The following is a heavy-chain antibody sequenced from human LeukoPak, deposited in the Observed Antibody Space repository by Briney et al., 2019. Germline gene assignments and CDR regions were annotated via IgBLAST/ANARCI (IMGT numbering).Heavy chain of an antibody. CDR2: FDPEDDET. CDR3: AMGAVAGTLVWFDP. Sequence: ASVKVSYKVSGYTLTELSIHWVRQAPGKGLEWMGGFDPEDDETIYAQKFQGRVTMTEDTSTDTAYMELSSLRSEDTAVYYCAMGAVAGTLVWFDPWGQGTLVTVSS. D-gene: IGHD6-19*01. CDR1: GYTLTELS. J-gene: IGHJ5*02. V-gene: IGHV1-24*01.